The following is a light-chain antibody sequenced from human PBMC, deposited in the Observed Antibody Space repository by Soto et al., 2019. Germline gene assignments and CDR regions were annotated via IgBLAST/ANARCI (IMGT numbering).Light chain of an antibody. J-gene: IGLJ2*01. V-gene: IGLV1-40*01. CDR3: QSFDTRLNSVV. Sequence: QSVVTQPPSVSGAPGQRVTISCTGSSSNIGAGDDVHWYQQFPGTAPKLLIYGNNNRPSGVTDRFSGSKSGTSASLAITGLQAEDEADYYCQSFDTRLNSVVFGGGTKLTVL. CDR1: SSNIGAGDD. CDR2: GNN.